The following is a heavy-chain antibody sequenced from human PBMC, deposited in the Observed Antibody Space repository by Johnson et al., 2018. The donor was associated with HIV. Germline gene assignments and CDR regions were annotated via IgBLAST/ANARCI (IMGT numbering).Heavy chain of an antibody. J-gene: IGHJ3*02. CDR3: AKGRAQHLDGGAVDI. Sequence: VQLVESGGGVVQPGRSLRLSCAASGFIFSSHGMHWVRQAPGKGLEWVTVISYDGTNKFYADSVKGRFTISRDNSKNTLYLEMDSLRSDDTAVYYCAKGRAQHLDGGAVDIWGQGTMVTVSS. CDR1: GFIFSSHG. CDR2: ISYDGTNK. V-gene: IGHV3-30*18. D-gene: IGHD6-13*01.